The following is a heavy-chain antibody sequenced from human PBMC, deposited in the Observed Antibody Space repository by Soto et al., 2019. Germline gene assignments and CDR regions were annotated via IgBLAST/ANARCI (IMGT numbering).Heavy chain of an antibody. Sequence: LCGGSISSGGYYWRWIRQHPGKGLEWIGYIYYSGSTYYNPSLKSRVTISVDTSKNQFSLKLSSVTAADTAVYYCARVSPYYDILTGYWDYWGQGTLVTVSS. CDR2: IYYSGST. CDR3: ARVSPYYDILTGYWDY. V-gene: IGHV4-31*02. D-gene: IGHD3-9*01. J-gene: IGHJ4*02. CDR1: GGSISSGGYY.